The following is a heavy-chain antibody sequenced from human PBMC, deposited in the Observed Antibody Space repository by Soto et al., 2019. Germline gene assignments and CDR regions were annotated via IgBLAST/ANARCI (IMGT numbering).Heavy chain of an antibody. CDR3: ARLMYRSLGGVWYDP. J-gene: IGHJ5*02. Sequence: QVQLVQSGAEVKKPGASVRVSCKASGYSFTGYYIHWVRQAPGQGLEWMGWIDPNSGGTRYAHNFQGRVSVTRDTSISTAYMELSSLRSDDTAMYYCARLMYRSLGGVWYDPWGHGTPVTVSS. D-gene: IGHD3-16*01. V-gene: IGHV1-2*07. CDR2: IDPNSGGT. CDR1: GYSFTGYY.